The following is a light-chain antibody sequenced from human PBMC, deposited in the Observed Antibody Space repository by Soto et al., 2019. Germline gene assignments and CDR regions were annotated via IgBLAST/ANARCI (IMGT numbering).Light chain of an antibody. CDR2: ATS. J-gene: IGKJ4*01. CDR3: LQDYNYPLT. Sequence: AIQMTQSPSSLSASVGDRVTITCRASRGIRDDLGWYQQKPGKAPKLLIYATSSLQSGVTSRFSGSGSGTDFTLTISNLQPEDFATYYCLQDYNYPLTFGGGTKVEIK. CDR1: RGIRDD. V-gene: IGKV1-6*01.